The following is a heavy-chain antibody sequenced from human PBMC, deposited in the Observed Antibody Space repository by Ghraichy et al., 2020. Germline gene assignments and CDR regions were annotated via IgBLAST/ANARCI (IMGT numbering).Heavy chain of an antibody. CDR1: GGSISSHY. J-gene: IGHJ5*02. D-gene: IGHD4-11*01. V-gene: IGHV4-59*08. CDR3: ARHEYSYRWFDP. Sequence: QTLSLTCSVSGGSISSHYWSWIRQPPGKGLEWIGYIYYSGGTNYNHSLNSRVTISADTSKNQFSLKLRSVTAADAAVYYCARHEYSYRWFDPWGQGTLVTVSS. CDR2: IYYSGGT.